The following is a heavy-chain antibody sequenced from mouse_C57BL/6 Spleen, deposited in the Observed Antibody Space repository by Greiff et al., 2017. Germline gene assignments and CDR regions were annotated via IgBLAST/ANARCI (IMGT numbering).Heavy chain of an antibody. Sequence: EVKLVESGPGLVKPSQSLSLTCSVTGYSITSGYYWNWIRQFPGNKLEWMGYISYDGSNNYNPSLKNRISITRDTSKNQFFLKLNSVTTEDTATYYCARGGKGYFDYWGQGTTLTVSS. CDR2: ISYDGSN. CDR1: GYSITSGYY. J-gene: IGHJ2*01. V-gene: IGHV3-6*01. CDR3: ARGGKGYFDY.